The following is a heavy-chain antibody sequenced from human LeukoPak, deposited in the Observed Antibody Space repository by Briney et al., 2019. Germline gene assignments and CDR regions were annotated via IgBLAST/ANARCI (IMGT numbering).Heavy chain of an antibody. D-gene: IGHD4-17*01. J-gene: IGHJ4*02. CDR1: GFTFSSYA. Sequence: PGGSLRLSCAASGFTFSSYAMSWVRQAPGKGLEWVSGISGSGGSTYYADSVKGRFTISRDNSKNTLYLQMNSLRAEDTAVYYCAKILSDYGDGYFDYWGQGTLVTVSS. V-gene: IGHV3-23*01. CDR2: ISGSGGST. CDR3: AKILSDYGDGYFDY.